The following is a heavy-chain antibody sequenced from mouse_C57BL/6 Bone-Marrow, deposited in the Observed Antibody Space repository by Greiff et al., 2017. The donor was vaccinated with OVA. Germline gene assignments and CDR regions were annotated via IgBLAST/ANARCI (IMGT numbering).Heavy chain of an antibody. V-gene: IGHV3-6*01. J-gene: IGHJ3*01. CDR1: GYSITSGYY. CDR2: ISYVGSN. CDR3: ARDYSNCAWFAY. D-gene: IGHD2-5*01. Sequence: EVKLMESGPGLVKPSQSLSLTCSVTGYSITSGYYWNWIRQFPGNKLAWMGFISYVGSNKSNQYLKNRISITRDTTKNQVCRKLNSVTTEDTATYYSARDYSNCAWFAYWGQGTLVTVSA.